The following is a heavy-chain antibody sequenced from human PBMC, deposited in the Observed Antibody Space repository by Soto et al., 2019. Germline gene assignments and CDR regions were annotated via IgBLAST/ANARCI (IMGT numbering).Heavy chain of an antibody. V-gene: IGHV3-11*06. CDR3: VRGGGGCLFDT. D-gene: IGHD2-8*02. CDR1: GFTLGDSY. Sequence: QVQLVESGGVFVPPGGALRLSCAGAGFTLGDSYMSWSLQAPGKGLEWLSYISPGRRYPGYAYAVKGRFTISRDTAKSSLYLQRMSLTAEDTAIYYCVRGGGGCLFDTWGQGTMVTVSS. J-gene: IGHJ5*02. CDR2: ISPGRRYP.